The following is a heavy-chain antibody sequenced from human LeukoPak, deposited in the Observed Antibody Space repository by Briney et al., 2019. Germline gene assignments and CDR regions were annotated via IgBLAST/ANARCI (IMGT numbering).Heavy chain of an antibody. D-gene: IGHD3-9*01. J-gene: IGHJ4*02. CDR2: ISSSVSSV. CDR3: ARVLRYFDWLFPLDY. CDR1: GFTFSNHA. V-gene: IGHV3-23*01. Sequence: GGSLRLSCAASGFTFSNHAMSWVRQAPGKGLEWVSSISSSVSSVHYADSVKGRFTISRDNSKNTLYLQMNSLRAEDTAVYYCARVLRYFDWLFPLDYWGQGTLVTVSS.